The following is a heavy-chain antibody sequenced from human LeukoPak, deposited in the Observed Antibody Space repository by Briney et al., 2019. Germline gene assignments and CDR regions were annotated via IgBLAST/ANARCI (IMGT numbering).Heavy chain of an antibody. CDR1: GFTFTSSA. V-gene: IGHV1-58*02. D-gene: IGHD2-15*01. CDR2: IVVGSDNT. J-gene: IGHJ4*02. CDR3: AADTAPYCSGGSCHVG. Sequence: SVRVSCKASGFTFTSSAMQWVRQARGQRLEWIGWIVVGSDNTNYAQKFQERVTITRDMSTSTAYMELSSLRSEDTAVYYCAADTAPYCSGGSCHVGWGQGTLVTVSS.